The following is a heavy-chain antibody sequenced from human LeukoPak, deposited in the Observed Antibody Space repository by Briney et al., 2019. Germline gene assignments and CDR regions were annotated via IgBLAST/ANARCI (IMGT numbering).Heavy chain of an antibody. Sequence: PGGSLGLSCAASGFSFSNYWMHWVRHAPGKGLEWVSGINWNGGSTGYADSVKGRFTISRDNAKNSLYLQMNSLRAEDTALYYCARDLTRYNWNDVGFGYYMDVWGKGTTVTVSS. J-gene: IGHJ6*03. CDR2: INWNGGST. CDR3: ARDLTRYNWNDVGFGYYMDV. V-gene: IGHV3-20*04. D-gene: IGHD1-20*01. CDR1: GFSFSNYW.